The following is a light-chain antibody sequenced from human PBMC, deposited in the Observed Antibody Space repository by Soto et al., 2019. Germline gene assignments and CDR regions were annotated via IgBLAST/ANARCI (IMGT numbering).Light chain of an antibody. CDR3: QQSYSTPRT. Sequence: DIQMTQSPSSLSASLGDRVTITCRASQSISSYLNWYHQRPGKAPKLLIYAASNLQSGVPSRFSGSGSGTDFTLTISSLQPEDFATYYCQQSYSTPRTFGQGTKLESK. CDR2: AAS. CDR1: QSISSY. J-gene: IGKJ2*01. V-gene: IGKV1-39*01.